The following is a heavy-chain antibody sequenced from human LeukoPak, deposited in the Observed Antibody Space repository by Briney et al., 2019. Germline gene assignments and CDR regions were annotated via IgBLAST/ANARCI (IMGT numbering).Heavy chain of an antibody. CDR1: GYSISSGYY. CDR3: ARVAPDYYGSGNYYPIYFDY. D-gene: IGHD3-10*01. Sequence: SETLSLTCTVSGYSISSGYYWGWIRQPPGKGLEWIGSIYHSGNTNYNPSLKSRVTISVDTSKNQFSLKLSSVTAADTAVYYCARVAPDYYGSGNYYPIYFDYWGQGTLVTVSS. J-gene: IGHJ4*02. V-gene: IGHV4-38-2*02. CDR2: IYHSGNT.